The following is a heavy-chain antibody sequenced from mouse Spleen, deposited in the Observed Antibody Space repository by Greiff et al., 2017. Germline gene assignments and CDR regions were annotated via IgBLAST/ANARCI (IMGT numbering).Heavy chain of an antibody. Sequence: VQLKESGPGLVAPSQSLSITCTVSGFSLTNYAVHWVRQSPGKGLEWLGVIWSDGSTDYNAAFISRLSISKDNSKSQVFFKMNSLQADDTAIYYCARRNYGSSYGFAYWGQGTLVTVSA. CDR1: GFSLTNYA. CDR3: ARRNYGSSYGFAY. J-gene: IGHJ3*01. CDR2: IWSDGST. V-gene: IGHV2-4-1*01. D-gene: IGHD1-1*01.